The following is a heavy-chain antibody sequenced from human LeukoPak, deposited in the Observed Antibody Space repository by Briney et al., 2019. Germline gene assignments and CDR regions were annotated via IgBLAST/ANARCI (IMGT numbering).Heavy chain of an antibody. J-gene: IGHJ6*02. CDR3: ARSYCSSTSCYTPSGYYYYGMDV. Sequence: ASVEVSCKASGGTFSSYAISWVRQAPGQGLEWMGRIIPIFGIANYAQKFQGRVTITADKSTSTAYMELSSLRSEDTAVYYCARSYCSSTSCYTPSGYYYYGMDVWGQGTTVTVSS. V-gene: IGHV1-69*04. D-gene: IGHD2-2*02. CDR2: IIPIFGIA. CDR1: GGTFSSYA.